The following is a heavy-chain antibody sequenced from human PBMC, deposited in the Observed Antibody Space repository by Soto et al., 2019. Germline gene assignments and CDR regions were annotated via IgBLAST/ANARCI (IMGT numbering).Heavy chain of an antibody. CDR1: GGSISSGGYY. V-gene: IGHV4-31*03. CDR2: IYYSGST. J-gene: IGHJ5*02. CDR3: ARGGVGDGYNRWWFDP. Sequence: QVQLQESGPGLVKPSQTLSLTCTVSGGSISSGGYYWSWIRQHPGKGLEWIGYIYYSGSTYYNPSLKRRVTISVDTSKNQFSLKLSSVTAADTAVYYCARGGVGDGYNRWWFDPWGQGTLVTVSS. D-gene: IGHD5-12*01.